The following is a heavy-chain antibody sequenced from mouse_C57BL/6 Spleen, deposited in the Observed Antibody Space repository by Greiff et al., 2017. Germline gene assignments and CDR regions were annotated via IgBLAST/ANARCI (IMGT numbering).Heavy chain of an antibody. Sequence: EVKLVESGGGLVQPGGSMKLSCVASGFTFSNYWMNWVRQSPEKGLEWVAQIRLKSDNYATHYAESVKGRFTISRDDSKSSVYLQMNNLRAEDTGIYYCRFDSDKDWYFDVWGTGTTVTVSS. CDR1: GFTFSNYW. CDR3: RFDSDKDWYFDV. CDR2: IRLKSDNYAT. J-gene: IGHJ1*03. V-gene: IGHV6-3*01. D-gene: IGHD2-4*01.